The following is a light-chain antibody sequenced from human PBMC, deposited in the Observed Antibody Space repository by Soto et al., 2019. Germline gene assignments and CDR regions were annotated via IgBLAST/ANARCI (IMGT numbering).Light chain of an antibody. CDR1: SSDVGGYDF. J-gene: IGLJ2*01. Sequence: QSALTQPASVSGSPGQSITISCTGTSSDVGGYDFVSWYQQHPGKAPKLILYEVAKRPSGVPDRFSGSKSGNTASLTVSGLQAEDEADYYCSSYAGSNNLFGGGTKLTVL. CDR2: EVA. V-gene: IGLV2-8*01. CDR3: SSYAGSNNL.